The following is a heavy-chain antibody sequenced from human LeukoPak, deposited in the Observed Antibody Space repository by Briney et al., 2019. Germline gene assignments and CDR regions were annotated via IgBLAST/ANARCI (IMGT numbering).Heavy chain of an antibody. CDR1: GYTFTGYY. CDR2: INPNSGGT. V-gene: IGHV1-2*02. Sequence: ASVNVSCKASGYTFTGYYMHWVRQAPGQGLEWMGWINPNSGGTNYAQKFQGRVTMTRDTSISTAYMELSRLRSDDTAVYCCARGLYSSSWYGDYWGQGTLVTVSS. CDR3: ARGLYSSSWYGDY. D-gene: IGHD6-13*01. J-gene: IGHJ4*02.